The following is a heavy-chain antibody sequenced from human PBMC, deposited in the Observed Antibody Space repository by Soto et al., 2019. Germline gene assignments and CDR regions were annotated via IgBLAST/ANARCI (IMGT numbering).Heavy chain of an antibody. CDR3: ARDMTRTVVPYFDF. J-gene: IGHJ4*02. CDR1: GGTFSNYV. V-gene: IGHV1-69*06. CDR2: IIPISGAA. D-gene: IGHD1-7*01. Sequence: SVKVSCKASGGTFSNYVVNWVLQAPGQGLEWMGRIIPISGAANYAQKFQGRVTITADKSTSTSYMELSSLRSEDTAVYYCARDMTRTVVPYFDFWGQGTLVTVSS.